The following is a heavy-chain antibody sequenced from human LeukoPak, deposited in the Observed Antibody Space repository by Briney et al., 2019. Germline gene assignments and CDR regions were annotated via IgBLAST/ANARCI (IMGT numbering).Heavy chain of an antibody. CDR2: MNPNSGHT. Sequence: ASVKVSCKASGYTFTSYDINWVRQATGQGLEWMGWMNPNSGHTGYAQKFQGRVTITRNTSISTAYMELSSLRSEDTAVYYCARAWRDGYNYEAYYFDYWGQGTLVTVSS. V-gene: IGHV1-8*03. CDR1: GYTFTSYD. J-gene: IGHJ4*02. D-gene: IGHD5-24*01. CDR3: ARAWRDGYNYEAYYFDY.